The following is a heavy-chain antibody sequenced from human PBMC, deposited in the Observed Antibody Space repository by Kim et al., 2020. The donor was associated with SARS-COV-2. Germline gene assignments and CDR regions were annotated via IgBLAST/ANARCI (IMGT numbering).Heavy chain of an antibody. CDR3: AKDEILGPLYIAAAGNFDY. Sequence: GGSLRLSCAASGFTFSSYGMHWVRQAPGKGLEWVAVISYDGSNKYYADSVKGRFTISRDNSKNTLYLQMNSLRAEDTAVYYCAKDEILGPLYIAAAGNFDYWGQGTLVTVSS. CDR1: GFTFSSYG. CDR2: ISYDGSNK. V-gene: IGHV3-30*18. J-gene: IGHJ4*02. D-gene: IGHD6-13*01.